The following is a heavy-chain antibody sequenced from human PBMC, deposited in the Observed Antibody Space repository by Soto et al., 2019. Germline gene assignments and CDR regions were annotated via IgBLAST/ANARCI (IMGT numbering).Heavy chain of an antibody. CDR3: ARGGDGINPRKYCRDC. CDR2: IRPGDFDT. J-gene: IGHJ4*02. CDR1: GYLFTNLW. V-gene: IGHV5-51*01. D-gene: IGHD2-8*02. Sequence: GESLKISCQGSGYLFTNLWIGSARQRLGKGLEWLGIIRPGDFDTRYSPSFEGQVTISADKSINTIHLQRSSLKASDTAMHYCARGGDGINPRKYCRDCWGLGTLGTISS.